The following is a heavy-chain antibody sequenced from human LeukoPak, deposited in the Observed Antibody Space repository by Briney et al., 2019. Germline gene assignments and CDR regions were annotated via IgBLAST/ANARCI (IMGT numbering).Heavy chain of an antibody. D-gene: IGHD6-13*01. J-gene: IGHJ4*02. V-gene: IGHV3-23*01. CDR3: AKQSAGSAAWYSLHYDF. Sequence: GGSLRLSCAASGFTFSSYAMTWVRQAPGRGLEWVSSVDGGGGGTYYADSVKGRFTISRDNSKDTLYLQMNGLRAEDTAVYFCAKQSAGSAAWYSLHYDFWGQGTLVTVSS. CDR2: VDGGGGGT. CDR1: GFTFSSYA.